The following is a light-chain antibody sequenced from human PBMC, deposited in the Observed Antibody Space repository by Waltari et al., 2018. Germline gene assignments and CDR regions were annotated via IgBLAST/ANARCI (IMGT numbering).Light chain of an antibody. CDR3: QQYNNWPPGT. V-gene: IGKV3-15*01. CDR2: GAS. CDR1: QTIGRS. J-gene: IGKJ1*01. Sequence: ETVVIQSPATLSVSPGERATLSCRTSQTIGRSLAWYQQKPGQAPSLVIYGASIRATGIPARFSGSGSETEFALTISGLQSEDFAVYYCQQYNNWPPGTFGQGTKVEI.